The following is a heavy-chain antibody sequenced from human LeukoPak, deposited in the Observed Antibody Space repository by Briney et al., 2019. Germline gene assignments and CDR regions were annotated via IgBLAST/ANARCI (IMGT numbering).Heavy chain of an antibody. Sequence: PGGSLRLSCAASGLTVSRNYMSWVRQAPGKGLEWVSVIYSGGSTYYADSVKGRFTISRDNSKNTLYLQMNSLRADDTAVYYCARSLLWFGEGSFEYWGQGTLVTVSS. J-gene: IGHJ4*02. D-gene: IGHD3-10*01. CDR2: IYSGGST. CDR3: ARSLLWFGEGSFEY. CDR1: GLTVSRNY. V-gene: IGHV3-53*01.